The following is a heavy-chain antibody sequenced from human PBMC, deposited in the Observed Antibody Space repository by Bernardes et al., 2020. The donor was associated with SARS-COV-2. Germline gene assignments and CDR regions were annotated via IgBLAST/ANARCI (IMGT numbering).Heavy chain of an antibody. CDR3: ARGRGADTTTTIGL. CDR2: ISGSGGTT. CDR1: AFIFRDYA. J-gene: IGHJ4*02. Sequence: VGSLRLSCTAPAFIFRDYAMSWVRQAPGKGLEWVSSISGSGGTTYHADSVKGRFTVSRDNSKNTLYLQMNSLRAEDTAVYYCARGRGADTTTTIGLWGQGTLVTVSS. V-gene: IGHV3-23*01. D-gene: IGHD3-10*01.